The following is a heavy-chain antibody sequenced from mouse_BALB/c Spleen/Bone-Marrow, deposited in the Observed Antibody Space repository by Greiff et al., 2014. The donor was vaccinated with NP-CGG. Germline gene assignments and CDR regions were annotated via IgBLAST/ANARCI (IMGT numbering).Heavy chain of an antibody. CDR3: ARGDYAY. CDR2: IYPGNVNT. V-gene: IGHV1S56*01. CDR1: GYTFTSYY. Sequence: VQRVESGPELVKPGASVRISCKASGYTFTSYYIHWVKQRPGQGLEWIGWIYPGNVNTKYNEKFKGKATLTADKSSSTAYMQLSSLTSEDSAVYFCARGDYAYWGQGTLVTVSA. J-gene: IGHJ3*01. D-gene: IGHD2-4*01.